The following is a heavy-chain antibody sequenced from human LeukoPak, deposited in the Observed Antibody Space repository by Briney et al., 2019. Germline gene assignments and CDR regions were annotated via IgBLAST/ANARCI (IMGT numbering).Heavy chain of an antibody. V-gene: IGHV3-48*04. CDR3: ARDGSRAVIRYFDWLLGDGMDV. Sequence: GGSLRLSCAASGFTFSSYSMNWVRQAPGKGLEWVSYISSSSSTIYYADSVKGRFTISRDNARNSLYLQMNSLRAEDTAVYYCARDGSRAVIRYFDWLLGDGMDVWGQGTTVTVSS. CDR2: ISSSSSTI. J-gene: IGHJ6*02. D-gene: IGHD3-9*01. CDR1: GFTFSSYS.